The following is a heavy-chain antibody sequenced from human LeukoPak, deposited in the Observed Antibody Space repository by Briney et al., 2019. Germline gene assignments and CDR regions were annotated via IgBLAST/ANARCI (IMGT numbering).Heavy chain of an antibody. J-gene: IGHJ2*01. CDR1: GFAFSSYA. Sequence: GGSLRLSCAASGFAFSSYATSWVRQAPGKGLEWVSAISGSGGSTYYADSVKGRFTISRDNSKNTLYLQMNSLRAEDTAVYYCAKSDSSGYPRRFDLWGRGTLVTVSS. CDR2: ISGSGGST. V-gene: IGHV3-23*01. D-gene: IGHD3-22*01. CDR3: AKSDSSGYPRRFDL.